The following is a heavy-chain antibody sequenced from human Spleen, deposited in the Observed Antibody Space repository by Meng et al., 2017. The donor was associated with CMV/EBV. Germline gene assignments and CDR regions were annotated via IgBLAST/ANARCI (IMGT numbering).Heavy chain of an antibody. CDR3: TTDVPFTGGGAIAY. CDR1: GFTFSDHY. J-gene: IGHJ4*02. V-gene: IGHV3-72*01. Sequence: GESLKISCADSGFTFSDHYMDWVRQAPGKGLEWVGRTRNKANSYTTEYAASVKGRFTISRDDSKNSLYLQMNSLKTEDTAVYYCTTDVPFTGGGAIAYWGRGTLVTVSS. D-gene: IGHD3-16*01. CDR2: TRNKANSYTT.